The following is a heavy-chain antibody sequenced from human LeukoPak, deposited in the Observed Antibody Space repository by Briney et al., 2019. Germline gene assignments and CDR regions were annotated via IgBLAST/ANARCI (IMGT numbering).Heavy chain of an antibody. Sequence: GGSLRLSCAASGFTFSSYSMNWVRQAPGKGLEWVSYISISSSTIYYADSVKGRFTISRDNAKNSLYLQMNSLRAEDTAVYYCARGNIGYCSSTSCYEGVYWGQGTLVTVSS. CDR3: ARGNIGYCSSTSCYEGVY. D-gene: IGHD2-2*01. V-gene: IGHV3-48*01. J-gene: IGHJ4*02. CDR1: GFTFSSYS. CDR2: ISISSSTI.